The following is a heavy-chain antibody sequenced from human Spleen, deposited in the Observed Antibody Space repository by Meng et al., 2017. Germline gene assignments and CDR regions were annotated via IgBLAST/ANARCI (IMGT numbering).Heavy chain of an antibody. CDR2: ISYDGSYK. J-gene: IGHJ4*02. V-gene: IGHV3-30-3*01. Sequence: QVQLVESGGGGVQPGRSLRLSCAASGFIFRNYAMHWVRQAPGKGLEWVAVISYDGSYKNYADSVKGRFTISRDNSKNTLYLQMNSLKTEDTAVYYCTTAVSWGQGTLVTVSS. D-gene: IGHD1-14*01. CDR3: TTAVS. CDR1: GFIFRNYA.